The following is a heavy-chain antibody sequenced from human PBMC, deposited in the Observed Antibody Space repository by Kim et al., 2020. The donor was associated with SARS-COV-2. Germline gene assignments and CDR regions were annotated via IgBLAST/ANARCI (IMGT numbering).Heavy chain of an antibody. CDR1: GGSFSGYY. D-gene: IGHD2-2*01. CDR2: INHSGST. Sequence: SETLSLTCAVYGGSFSGYYWSWIRQPPGKGLEWIGEINHSGSTNYNPSLKSRVTISVDTSKNQFSLKLSSVTAADTAVYYCARGRYCSSTSCYGGYFDYWGQGTLVTVSS. J-gene: IGHJ4*02. CDR3: ARGRYCSSTSCYGGYFDY. V-gene: IGHV4-34*01.